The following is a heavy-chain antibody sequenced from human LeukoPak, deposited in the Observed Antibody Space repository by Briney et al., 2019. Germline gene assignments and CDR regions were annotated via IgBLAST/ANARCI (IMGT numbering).Heavy chain of an antibody. V-gene: IGHV4-59*08. Sequence: PSETLSLTCTVSGGSISSYYWSWIRQPPGKGLECIGYIYYSGSTNYNPSLKSRVTISVDTSKNQFSLKLRSVTAADTAVYYCARRSGGDYGDYYGMDVWGQGTTVTVSS. CDR2: IYYSGST. J-gene: IGHJ6*02. CDR3: ARRSGGDYGDYYGMDV. D-gene: IGHD4-17*01. CDR1: GGSISSYY.